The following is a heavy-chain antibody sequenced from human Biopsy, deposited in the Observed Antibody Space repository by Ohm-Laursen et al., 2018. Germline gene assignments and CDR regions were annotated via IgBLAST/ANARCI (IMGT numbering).Heavy chain of an antibody. CDR3: ALQSVAQMKNFDY. Sequence: ASVKVSCKASGFSFTGYYIHWVRQAPGQGLEWMGWINAKTGDTNYAQKFQGRVTMTRDTSISTAYVDLSSLRSDDTAVYYCALQSVAQMKNFDYWGQGTLVTVSS. J-gene: IGHJ4*02. D-gene: IGHD6-19*01. V-gene: IGHV1-2*02. CDR1: GFSFTGYY. CDR2: INAKTGDT.